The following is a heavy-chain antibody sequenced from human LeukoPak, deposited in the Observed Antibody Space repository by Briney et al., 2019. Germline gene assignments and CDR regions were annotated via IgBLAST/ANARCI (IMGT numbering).Heavy chain of an antibody. CDR2: IYHSGST. J-gene: IGHJ5*02. CDR1: GYSISSGYC. D-gene: IGHD3-3*01. CDR3: ARDHGPESYYDFWSGYYTAIKLYNRFDP. Sequence: SETLSLTCAVSGYSISSGYCWGWIRQPPGKGLEWIGSIYHSGSTYYNPSLKSRVTISVDTSKNQFSLKLSSVTAADTAVYYCARDHGPESYYDFWSGYYTAIKLYNRFDPWGQGTLVTVSS. V-gene: IGHV4-38-2*02.